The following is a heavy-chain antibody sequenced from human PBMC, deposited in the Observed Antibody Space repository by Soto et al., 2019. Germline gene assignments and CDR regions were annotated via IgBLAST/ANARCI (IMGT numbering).Heavy chain of an antibody. CDR2: ISYDGSNK. D-gene: IGHD6-19*01. J-gene: IGHJ4*02. CDR3: ARDTGYSSGWYVY. CDR1: GFTFSSYA. Sequence: QVQLVESGGGVVQPGRSLRLSCAASGFTFSSYAMHWVRQAPGKGLEWVAVISYDGSNKYYADSVKGRFTISRDNSKNTLYLQMNSLRAEDTAVYYCARDTGYSSGWYVYWGRGTLVTVSS. V-gene: IGHV3-30-3*01.